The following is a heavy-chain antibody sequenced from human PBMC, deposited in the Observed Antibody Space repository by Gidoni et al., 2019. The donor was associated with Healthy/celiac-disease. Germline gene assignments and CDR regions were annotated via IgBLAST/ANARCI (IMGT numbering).Heavy chain of an antibody. J-gene: IGHJ2*01. CDR3: ARGPYGDYVAVWYFDL. CDR2: ISAYKGNT. CDR1: GYTFTSYG. Sequence: QVPLVQSGAEVQKPGASVKVSCKASGYTFTSYGISWVRQAPGQGLEWMGWISAYKGNTNYAQKLQGRVTMTTDTSTSTAYMELRSLRSDDTAVYYCARGPYGDYVAVWYFDLWGRGTLVTVSS. D-gene: IGHD4-17*01. V-gene: IGHV1-18*01.